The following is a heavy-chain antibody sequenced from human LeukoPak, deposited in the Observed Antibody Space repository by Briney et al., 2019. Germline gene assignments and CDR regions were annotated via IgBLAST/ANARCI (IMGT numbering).Heavy chain of an antibody. Sequence: PGGSLRLSCVGSGFSFSTYDMGWVRQTPGKGLEWVSAISTTGGYTEDADSVKGRFTVSRDNSQNTLFLQMHSLRAEDTAVYYCAKKPGTIKFPFDIWGQGTLVTVSP. CDR3: AKKPGTIKFPFDI. D-gene: IGHD5-24*01. CDR1: GFSFSTYD. V-gene: IGHV3-23*01. CDR2: ISTTGGYT. J-gene: IGHJ4*02.